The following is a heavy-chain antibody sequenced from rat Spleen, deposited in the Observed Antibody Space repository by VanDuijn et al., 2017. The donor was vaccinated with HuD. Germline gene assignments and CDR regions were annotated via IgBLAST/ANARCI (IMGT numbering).Heavy chain of an antibody. CDR3: ASLIPVVAGFAY. CDR2: ISYDGSST. CDR1: GFTFSNYG. D-gene: IGHD1-1*01. J-gene: IGHJ3*01. Sequence: EVQLVESGGGLVQPGRSLKLSCAASGFTFSNYGMVWVRQAPTKGLEWVATISYDGSSTYFRDSVKGRFTISRDDAKSTLYLQMDSLRSEDAATYYYASLIPVVAGFAYWGQGTLVTVSS. V-gene: IGHV5-29*01.